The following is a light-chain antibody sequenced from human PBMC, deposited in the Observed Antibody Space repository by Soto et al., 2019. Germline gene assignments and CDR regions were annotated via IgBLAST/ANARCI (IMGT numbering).Light chain of an antibody. CDR1: SGDVGAYDR. CDR3: ATWDGSLPGEV. J-gene: IGLJ2*01. Sequence: QSALTQPRSVSGSPGQSVTISCTGTSGDVGAYDRVSWYQHHPTKAPKLIIYDVTNRPSGVPYRFSGSKSGTSGTLDITGLQTGDEADYYCATWDGSLPGEVFGGGTKLTVL. V-gene: IGLV2-11*01. CDR2: DVT.